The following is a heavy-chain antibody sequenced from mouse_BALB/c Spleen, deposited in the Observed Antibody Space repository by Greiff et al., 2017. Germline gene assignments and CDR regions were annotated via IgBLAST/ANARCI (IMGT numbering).Heavy chain of an antibody. CDR3: ARFYYGSFAY. CDR1: GFNIKDTY. Sequence: EVMLVESGAELVKPGASVKLSCTASGFNIKDTYMHWVKQRPEQGLEWIGRIDPANGNTKYDPKFQGKATITADTSSNTAYLQLSSLTSEDTAVYYCARFYYGSFAYWGQGTLVTVSA. V-gene: IGHV14-3*02. J-gene: IGHJ3*01. D-gene: IGHD1-2*01. CDR2: IDPANGNT.